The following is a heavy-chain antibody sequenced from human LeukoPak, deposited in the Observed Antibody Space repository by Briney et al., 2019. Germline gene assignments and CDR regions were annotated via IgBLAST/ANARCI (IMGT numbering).Heavy chain of an antibody. CDR3: AKEWYYDSSGYYYPYFDY. Sequence: GGSLRLSCAASGFTFSSYAMSWVRQAPGKGLEWVSAISGSGGSTYYADSVKGRSTISRDNSKNTLYLQMNSLRAEDTAVYYCAKEWYYDSSGYYYPYFDYWGQGTLVTVSS. CDR1: GFTFSSYA. V-gene: IGHV3-23*01. J-gene: IGHJ4*02. D-gene: IGHD3-22*01. CDR2: ISGSGGST.